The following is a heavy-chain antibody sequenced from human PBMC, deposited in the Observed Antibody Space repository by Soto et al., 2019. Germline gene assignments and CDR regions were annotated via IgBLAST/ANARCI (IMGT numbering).Heavy chain of an antibody. J-gene: IGHJ4*02. CDR1: GDSVSSNNY. D-gene: IGHD2-15*01. V-gene: IGHV4-4*02. CDR2: IYNTGTP. Sequence: QVQLQESGPGLVKPSGTLSLTCAVSGDSVSSNNYWCWVHQPPGKGLEWIGEIYNTGTPNYNPSLTTGVTISLVKSSNQFSPHPSSVTAGDRLVYFCARSGGWSAVHSGGPGTVVTVPS. CDR3: ARSGGWSAVHS.